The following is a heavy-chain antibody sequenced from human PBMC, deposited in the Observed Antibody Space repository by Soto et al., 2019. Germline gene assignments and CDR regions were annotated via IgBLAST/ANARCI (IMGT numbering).Heavy chain of an antibody. CDR2: IYHSGST. CDR3: ARDSDYRGYFDY. V-gene: IGHV4-30-2*01. D-gene: IGHD4-4*01. CDR1: GGSISSGGYS. Sequence: QLQLQESGSGLVKPSQTLSLTCAVSGGSISSGGYSWSWIRQPPGKGLEWIGYIYHSGSTYYNPSLKSRVTISVDRSKNQFSLKLSSVTAADTAVYYCARDSDYRGYFDYWGQGTLVTVSS. J-gene: IGHJ4*02.